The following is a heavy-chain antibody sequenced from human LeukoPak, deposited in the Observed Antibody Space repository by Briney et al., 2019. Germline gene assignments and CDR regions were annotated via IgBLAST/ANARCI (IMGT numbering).Heavy chain of an antibody. D-gene: IGHD1-26*01. J-gene: IGHJ6*02. CDR1: GCRFTSYW. V-gene: IGHV5-51*01. CDR3: ARPSSGTYYGMDV. CDR2: IYPDDSET. Sequence: GGSLQISCKGSGCRFTSYWIAWVRQMPGKGLEGLGTIYPDDSETRYSPSSQRQVTISADKSISTAYLQWSTLEASDTATYYCARPSSGTYYGMDVWGQGTTVTVSS.